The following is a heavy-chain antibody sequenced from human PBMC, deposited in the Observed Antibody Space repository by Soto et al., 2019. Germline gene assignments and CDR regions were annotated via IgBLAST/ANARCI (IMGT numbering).Heavy chain of an antibody. V-gene: IGHV3-23*01. J-gene: IGHJ4*02. CDR3: AKDSGSALYDSSGYYYQYYFDY. CDR2: ISGSGGST. D-gene: IGHD3-22*01. CDR1: GFTFSSYA. Sequence: PGGSLRLSCAASGFTFSSYAMSWVRQAPGKGLEWVSAISGSGGSTYYADSVKGRFTISRDNSKNTLYLQMNSLRAEDTAVYYCAKDSGSALYDSSGYYYQYYFDYWGQGTLVTVSS.